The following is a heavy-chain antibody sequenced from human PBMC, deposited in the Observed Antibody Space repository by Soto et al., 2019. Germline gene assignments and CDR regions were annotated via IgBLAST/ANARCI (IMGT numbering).Heavy chain of an antibody. CDR2: IIPIFGTA. CDR1: GGTFSSYA. CDR3: ARDQFSSSSWYYYGMDV. V-gene: IGHV1-69*06. Sequence: QVQLVQSGAAVKKPGSSVKVSCKASGGTFSSYAISWVRQAPGQGLEWMGGIIPIFGTANYAQKFQGRVTITADKSTSTAYMELSSLRSEDTAVYYCARDQFSSSSWYYYGMDVWGQGTTVTVSS. D-gene: IGHD6-13*01. J-gene: IGHJ6*02.